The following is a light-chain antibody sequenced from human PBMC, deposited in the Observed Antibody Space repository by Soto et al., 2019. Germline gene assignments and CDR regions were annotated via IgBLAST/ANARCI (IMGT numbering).Light chain of an antibody. V-gene: IGKV1-5*03. Sequence: DIPMTQSPSTLSAPVGDSVTITCRASQSISPWLAWYQQKPGKAPTLLIYKASSLEGGVPSRISGSGSGTDFNITISSLQSDDFATYYCQQYNTYPLPFGGGTTLEIK. J-gene: IGKJ4*01. CDR3: QQYNTYPLP. CDR1: QSISPW. CDR2: KAS.